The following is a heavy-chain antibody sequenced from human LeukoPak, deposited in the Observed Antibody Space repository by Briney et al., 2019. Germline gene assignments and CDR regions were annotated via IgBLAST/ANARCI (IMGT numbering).Heavy chain of an antibody. Sequence: GGSLRLSCAASGFIFSDYYMSWMRQAPGKGLEWLSYIDGSSSRTNYADSVKGRFTISRDNSKNALYLHMNSLRAEDTAIYYCAKHYTGSSRPYDSWGQGTLVTVSS. V-gene: IGHV3-11*03. J-gene: IGHJ4*02. CDR2: IDGSSSRT. D-gene: IGHD6-13*01. CDR3: AKHYTGSSRPYDS. CDR1: GFIFSDYY.